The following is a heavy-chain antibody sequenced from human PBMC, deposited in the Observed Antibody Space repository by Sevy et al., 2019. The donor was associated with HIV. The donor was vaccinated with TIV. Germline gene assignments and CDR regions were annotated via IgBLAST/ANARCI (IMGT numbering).Heavy chain of an antibody. CDR1: GFTFSSYA. Sequence: GGSLRLSCAASGFTFSSYAMHWVRQAPGKGLEWVAVISYDGSNKYYADSVKGQFTISRDNSKNTLYLQMNSLRAEDTAVYYCARENYDSYYGMDVWGQGTTVTVSS. CDR2: ISYDGSNK. J-gene: IGHJ6*02. V-gene: IGHV3-30*04. CDR3: ARENYDSYYGMDV.